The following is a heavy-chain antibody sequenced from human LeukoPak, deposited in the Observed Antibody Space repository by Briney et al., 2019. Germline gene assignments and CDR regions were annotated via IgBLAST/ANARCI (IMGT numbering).Heavy chain of an antibody. Sequence: GGSLRLSCAASGXTFSDYYMSWIRQAPGKGLEWVPYITSSSYTNYADSVKGRFTISRDNAKNSLYLQMNSLRPEDTAVYYCARDAGGYYPDYWGQGTLVTVSS. CDR2: ITSSSYT. CDR3: ARDAGGYYPDY. J-gene: IGHJ4*02. V-gene: IGHV3-11*06. D-gene: IGHD3-22*01. CDR1: GXTFSDYY.